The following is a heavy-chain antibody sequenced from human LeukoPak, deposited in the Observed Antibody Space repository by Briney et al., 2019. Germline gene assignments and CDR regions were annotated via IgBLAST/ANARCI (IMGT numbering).Heavy chain of an antibody. D-gene: IGHD3-22*01. CDR2: ISSNGGST. CDR1: GFTFSSYA. V-gene: IGHV3-64*01. CDR3: ARRSNYYDSSGYYRGLDYFDY. J-gene: IGHJ4*02. Sequence: GGSLRLSCAASGFTFSSYAMHWVRQAPGKGLEYVSAISSNGGSTYYANSVKGRFTISRDNAKNSLYLQMNSLRAEDTAVYYCARRSNYYDSSGYYRGLDYFDYWGQGTLVTVSS.